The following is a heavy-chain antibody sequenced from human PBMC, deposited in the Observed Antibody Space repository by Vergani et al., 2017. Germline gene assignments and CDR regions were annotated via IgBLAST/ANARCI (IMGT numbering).Heavy chain of an antibody. CDR3: ARVVFESSSGWYDLVY. CDR1: GYTFTGYY. D-gene: IGHD6-19*01. CDR2: INPNSGGT. V-gene: IGHV1-2*02. Sequence: QVQLVQSGAEVKKPGASVKVSCKASGYTFTGYYMHWVRQAPGQGLEWMGWINPNSGGTNYAQKFQGRVTMTRDTSISTAYMELSRLRSDDTAVYYCARVVFESSSGWYDLVYWGQGTLVTVSS. J-gene: IGHJ4*02.